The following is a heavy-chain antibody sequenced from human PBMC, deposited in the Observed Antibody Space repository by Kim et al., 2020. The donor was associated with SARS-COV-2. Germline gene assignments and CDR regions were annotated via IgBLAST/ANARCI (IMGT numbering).Heavy chain of an antibody. CDR2: INDRGNT. D-gene: IGHD3-16*01. CDR1: GGSFTDYS. Sequence: SETLSLTCGVYGGSFTDYSWSWIRQPPGKGLEWIGEINDRGNTNYSPSLKSRVTFSIDTSKNQFSLKLNSVTAADTAVYYCARGARRMMAFGGIFSLDHWGQGILVTVSS. V-gene: IGHV4-34*01. CDR3: ARGARRMMAFGGIFSLDH. J-gene: IGHJ4*02.